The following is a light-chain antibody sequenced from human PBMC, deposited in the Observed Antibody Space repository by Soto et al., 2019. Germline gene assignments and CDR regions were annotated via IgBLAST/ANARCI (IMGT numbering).Light chain of an antibody. V-gene: IGLV4-69*01. CDR2: LNSDGSH. CDR3: QTWGTDNWV. CDR1: SGHSSYA. Sequence: QLVLTQSPSASASLGASVKLTCTLSSGHSSYAIAWHQQQPEKGPRYLIKLNSDGSHSKGDGIPDRFSGSSSGAERYLTISSLQSEDEADYYCQTWGTDNWVFGGGTKLTVL. J-gene: IGLJ3*02.